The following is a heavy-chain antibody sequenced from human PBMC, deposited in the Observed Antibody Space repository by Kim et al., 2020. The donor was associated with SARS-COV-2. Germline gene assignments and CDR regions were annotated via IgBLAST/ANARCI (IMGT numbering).Heavy chain of an antibody. CDR2: INHSGST. V-gene: IGHV4-34*01. J-gene: IGHJ1*01. CDR1: GGSFSGYY. D-gene: IGHD6-13*01. Sequence: SETLSLTCAVYGGSFSGYYWSWIRQPPGKGLEWIGEINHSGSTNYNPSLKSRVTISVDTSKNQFSLKLSSVTAADTAVYYCARGFSEQQLVGEYFQHWGQGTLVTVSS. CDR3: ARGFSEQQLVGEYFQH.